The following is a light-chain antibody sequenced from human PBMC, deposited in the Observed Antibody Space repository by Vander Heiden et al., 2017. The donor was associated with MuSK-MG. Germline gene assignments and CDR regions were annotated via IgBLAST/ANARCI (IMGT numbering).Light chain of an antibody. V-gene: IGKV3-20*01. J-gene: IGKJ2*01. CDR3: QQYGCSPPYT. Sequence: EIVLTQSPGTLSLSPVEGATLSCRASQSVSSSYLAWYQQKPGQAPRLLIYGASSRATCIPDRFSGSGSGTDFTLTISRLEPEDFAVYYCQQYGCSPPYTFGQGTRLEMK. CDR2: GAS. CDR1: QSVSSSY.